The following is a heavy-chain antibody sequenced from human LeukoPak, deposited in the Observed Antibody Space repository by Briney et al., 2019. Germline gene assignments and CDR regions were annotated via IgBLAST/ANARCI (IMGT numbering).Heavy chain of an antibody. Sequence: GGSLRLSCAASGFTSNNYAMNWVRQAPGKGLEWVSSISGGGETTYYADSAKGRFTISRDNSQNTLYLQMNSLRAEDTAVYYCARDYADYVGYFFFDYWGQGTLVTVSS. V-gene: IGHV3-23*01. CDR1: GFTSNNYA. CDR2: ISGGGETT. CDR3: ARDYADYVGYFFFDY. D-gene: IGHD4-17*01. J-gene: IGHJ4*02.